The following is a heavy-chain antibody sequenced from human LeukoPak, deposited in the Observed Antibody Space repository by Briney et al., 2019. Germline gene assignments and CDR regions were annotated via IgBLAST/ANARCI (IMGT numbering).Heavy chain of an antibody. V-gene: IGHV3-30*18. CDR3: AKVELDYDFWSGYWGYFDY. CDR2: ISYDGSNK. CDR1: GFTFSSYG. Sequence: GGSLRLSCAASGFTFSSYGMHWVRQAPGKGLEWVAVISYDGSNKYYADSVKGRFTISRDNSKNTLYLQMNSLRAEDTAVYYCAKVELDYDFWSGYWGYFDYWGQGTLVTVSS. J-gene: IGHJ4*02. D-gene: IGHD3-3*01.